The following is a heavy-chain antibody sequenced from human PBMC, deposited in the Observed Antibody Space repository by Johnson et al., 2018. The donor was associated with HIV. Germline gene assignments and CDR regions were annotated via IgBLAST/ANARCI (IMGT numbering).Heavy chain of an antibody. Sequence: QVQLVESGGGVVQPGRSLRLSCAASGFTFSSYGMHWVRQAPGKGLELVALIWYDGTNKYYADSVKGRFTISRDNSKNTLYLQMNSLKTEDTAVYYCTRDAKLRPLDGPVDAFDIWGQGTMVTVSS. CDR2: IWYDGTNK. CDR1: GFTFSSYG. V-gene: IGHV3-33*01. CDR3: TRDAKLRPLDGPVDAFDI. D-gene: IGHD2-2*03. J-gene: IGHJ3*02.